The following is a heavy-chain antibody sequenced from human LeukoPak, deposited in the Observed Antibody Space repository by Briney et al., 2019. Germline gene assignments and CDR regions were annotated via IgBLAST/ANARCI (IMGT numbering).Heavy chain of an antibody. Sequence: PGGSLRLSCAASGFTFSSYWMSWVRQAPGKGLEWVANIKQDGSEKYYVDSVKGRFTISRDNAKNSLYLQMNSLRAEDTAVYYCARGLELLGYYFDYWGQGTLVTVSS. V-gene: IGHV3-7*04. CDR1: GFTFSSYW. CDR2: IKQDGSEK. D-gene: IGHD1-7*01. J-gene: IGHJ4*02. CDR3: ARGLELLGYYFDY.